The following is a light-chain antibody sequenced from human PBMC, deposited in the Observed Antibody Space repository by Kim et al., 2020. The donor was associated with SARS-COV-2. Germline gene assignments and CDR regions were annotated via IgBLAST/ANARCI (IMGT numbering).Light chain of an antibody. CDR1: QGITNY. CDR2: SAS. V-gene: IGKV1-27*01. J-gene: IGKJ2*02. CDR3: QKDDKPPWT. Sequence: SASVGDRVTIACRASQGITNYLAWYQKRPGTPPRLLIYSASSLQSAVSSRFTGSGSGTDFTLSINSLQPDDVAIYYGQKDDKPPWTFGQGTKLEI.